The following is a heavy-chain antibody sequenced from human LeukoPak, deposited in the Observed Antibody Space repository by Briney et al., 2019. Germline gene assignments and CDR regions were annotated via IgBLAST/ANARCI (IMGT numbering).Heavy chain of an antibody. CDR3: ARGPLSGWYSDWFDP. D-gene: IGHD6-19*01. Sequence: SSETLSLTCTVSGGSISSYYWSWIRQPPGKGLEWIGYIYYSGSTNYSPSLKSRVTISVDTSKNQFSLKLSSVTAADTAVYYCARGPLSGWYSDWFDPWGQGTLVTVSS. V-gene: IGHV4-59*01. J-gene: IGHJ5*02. CDR1: GGSISSYY. CDR2: IYYSGST.